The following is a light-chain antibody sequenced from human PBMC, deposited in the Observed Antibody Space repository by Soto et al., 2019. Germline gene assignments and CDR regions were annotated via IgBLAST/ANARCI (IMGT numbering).Light chain of an antibody. Sequence: DIEVTQSPSSLSASVGDRVTITCRASHDISTYLTWYQHESGKAPKLLIYGASKLEPGVPSRFSGSGSETSFTLTISGLQHEDIAAYFCQQYEALPPTFGGGTRVEIK. CDR3: QQYEALPPT. CDR2: GAS. CDR1: HDISTY. J-gene: IGKJ4*01. V-gene: IGKV1-33*01.